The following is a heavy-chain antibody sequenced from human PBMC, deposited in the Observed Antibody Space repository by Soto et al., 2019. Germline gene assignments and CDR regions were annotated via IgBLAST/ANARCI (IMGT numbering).Heavy chain of an antibody. J-gene: IGHJ4*02. CDR2: ISWNSGSI. CDR1: GFTFDDYA. CDR3: AKVHRGWISSSFAY. V-gene: IGHV3-9*01. Sequence: EVQLVESGGGLVQPGRSLRLSCAASGFTFDDYAMHWVRQAPGKGLEWVSGISWNSGSIGYADSVKGRFTISRDNAKNSLYLQMNSLRAEDTALYFCAKVHRGWISSSFAYLGQGTLVTVYS. D-gene: IGHD6-6*01.